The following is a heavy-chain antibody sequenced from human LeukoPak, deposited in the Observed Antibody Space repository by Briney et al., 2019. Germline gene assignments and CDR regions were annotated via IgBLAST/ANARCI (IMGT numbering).Heavy chain of an antibody. CDR3: AKNYGFDY. D-gene: IGHD3-10*01. CDR1: GFTFSNYG. J-gene: IGHJ4*02. CDR2: ISGSGGST. Sequence: GGSLRLSCAASGFTFSNYGMNWVRQAPGKGLEWVSGISGSGGSTYSADSVKGRFTISRDNSKNTLYLQMNSLRAEDTAVYYCAKNYGFDYWGQGTLVTVSS. V-gene: IGHV3-23*01.